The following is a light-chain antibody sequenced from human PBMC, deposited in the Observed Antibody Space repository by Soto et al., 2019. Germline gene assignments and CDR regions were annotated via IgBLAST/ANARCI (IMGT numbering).Light chain of an antibody. J-gene: IGKJ5*01. CDR2: GAS. CDR1: QNIRSK. V-gene: IGKV3-15*01. CDR3: QQYNNWPPIT. Sequence: EIVMTQSPATLSVSPGEGATLSCRASQNIRSKLAWYQQKPGQAPRLLISGASTRATGIPVRFSGSGSGTEFTLTISSLQSEDFAIYYCQQYNNWPPITFGQGTRLEI.